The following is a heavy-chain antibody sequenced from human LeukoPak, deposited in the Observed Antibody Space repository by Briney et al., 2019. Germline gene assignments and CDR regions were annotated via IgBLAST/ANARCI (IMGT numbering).Heavy chain of an antibody. CDR3: AGCAGNSCYFDY. J-gene: IGHJ4*02. V-gene: IGHV3-7*01. CDR2: IKQDGSAK. CDR1: GFSFMTYW. Sequence: GGSLRLSCAAPGFSFMTYWMSWVRQAPGKGREWVANIKQDGSAKNYVDSVKGRFTISRDNAKNSLYLQLNSLRAEDTAVYYCAGCAGNSCYFDYWGQGTLVIVSS. D-gene: IGHD5-12*01.